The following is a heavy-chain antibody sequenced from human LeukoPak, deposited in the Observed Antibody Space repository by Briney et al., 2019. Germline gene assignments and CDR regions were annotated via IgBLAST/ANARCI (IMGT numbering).Heavy chain of an antibody. CDR1: GFTFRSYE. CDR2: ISSSGSTI. D-gene: IGHD6-19*01. J-gene: IGHJ6*03. CDR3: ARIAVAGSYYMDV. V-gene: IGHV3-48*03. Sequence: GGSLRLSCAASGFTFRSYEMNWVRKAPGKGLEWVSYISSSGSTIYYADSVKGRFTISRGNAKNSLYLQMNSLRAEDTAVYYCARIAVAGSYYMDVWGKGTTVTISS.